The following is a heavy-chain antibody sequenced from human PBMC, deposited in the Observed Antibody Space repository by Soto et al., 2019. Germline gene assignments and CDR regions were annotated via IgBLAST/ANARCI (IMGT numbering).Heavy chain of an antibody. D-gene: IGHD2-15*01. CDR1: GGTFSSYA. CDR3: ARVPSLVAATGAPDY. CDR2: IIPIFGTA. V-gene: IGHV1-69*01. J-gene: IGHJ4*02. Sequence: QVQLVQSGAEVKKPGSSVKVSCKASGGTFSSYAISWVRQAPGQGLEWMGGIIPIFGTANYAQKCQGRVTITADESTSTAYMELSSLRSEDTAVYYCARVPSLVAATGAPDYWGQGTLVTVSS.